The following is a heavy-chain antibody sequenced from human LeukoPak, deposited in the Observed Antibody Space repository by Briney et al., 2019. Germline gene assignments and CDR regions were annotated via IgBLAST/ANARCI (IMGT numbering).Heavy chain of an antibody. CDR1: GFTFSSHG. CDR3: VSGPSFDP. Sequence: GGSLRLSCAASGFTFSSHGMHWVRQAPGKGLEWVAFIRYDGSNKYYADSVKGRFTISRDNSKNTLYLQMNSLRAEDTAVYYCVSGPSFDPWGQGTLVTVSS. CDR2: IRYDGSNK. D-gene: IGHD2-8*02. J-gene: IGHJ5*02. V-gene: IGHV3-30*02.